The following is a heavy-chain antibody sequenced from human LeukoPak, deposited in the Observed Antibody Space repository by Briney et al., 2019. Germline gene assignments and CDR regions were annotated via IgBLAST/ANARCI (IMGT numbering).Heavy chain of an antibody. CDR2: INAGNGNT. CDR1: GYTFTSYA. CDR3: ARSIGIAGRYYYMDV. V-gene: IGHV1-3*01. D-gene: IGHD1-20*01. J-gene: IGHJ6*03. Sequence: ASVKVSCKASGYTFTSYAMHWVRQAPGQRLEWMGWINAGNGNTKYSQKFQGRVTITRDTSASTAYMELSSLRSEDTAVYYCARSIGIAGRYYYMDVWGKGTTVTVSS.